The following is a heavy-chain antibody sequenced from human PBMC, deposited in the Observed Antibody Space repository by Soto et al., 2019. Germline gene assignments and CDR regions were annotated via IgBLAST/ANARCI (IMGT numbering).Heavy chain of an antibody. CDR1: GYTFTSYG. J-gene: IGHJ4*02. D-gene: IGHD2-21*02. CDR2: ISAYNGNT. CDR3: ARGSARSVVTPADY. Sequence: ASVKVSCKASGYTFTSYGISWVRQAPGQGLEWMGWISAYNGNTNNAQKPQGRVTMTTDTSTSTAYMELRSLRSDDTAVYYCARGSARSVVTPADYWGQGTLVTVSS. V-gene: IGHV1-18*04.